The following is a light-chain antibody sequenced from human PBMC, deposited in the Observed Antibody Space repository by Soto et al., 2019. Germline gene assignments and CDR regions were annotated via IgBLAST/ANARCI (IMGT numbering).Light chain of an antibody. CDR2: DAS. CDR1: QSVSSSY. CDR3: QQYGSSPLFT. J-gene: IGKJ3*01. Sequence: EIVLTQSPGTLSLSPGERATLSCRASQSVSSSYLAWYQQKPGQAPRLLISDASSRATGIPDRFSGSGSGTDFTLTISRLEPEDFAVYYCQQYGSSPLFTFGPGIKVDIK. V-gene: IGKV3-20*01.